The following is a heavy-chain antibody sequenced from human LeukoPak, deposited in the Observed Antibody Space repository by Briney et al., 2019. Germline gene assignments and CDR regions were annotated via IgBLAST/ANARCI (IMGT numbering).Heavy chain of an antibody. V-gene: IGHV3-21*01. CDR1: GFPFSSSS. CDR3: AREGYYSGMDV. CDR2: IGSSISYI. J-gene: IGHJ6*02. Sequence: GGSLRLSCTASGFPFSSSSMNWVRQAPGKGLEWVSFIGSSISYISYADSVKGRFTISRDNAKNSLYLQMNSLRAEDTAVYYCAREGYYSGMDVWGQGTTVTVSS.